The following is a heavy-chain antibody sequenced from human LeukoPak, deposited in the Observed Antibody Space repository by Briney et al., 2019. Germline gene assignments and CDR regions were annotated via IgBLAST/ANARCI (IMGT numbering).Heavy chain of an antibody. D-gene: IGHD2-8*01. Sequence: GGSLRLSCAASGFTFSSYAMSWVRQAPGKGLEWVSAISGSGGSTYYADSVKGRFTISRDNSKNTLYLQMNSLRAEDTAVYYCAKGYEDIVLMVYGLDYWGQGTLVTVSS. J-gene: IGHJ4*02. V-gene: IGHV3-23*01. CDR2: ISGSGGST. CDR1: GFTFSSYA. CDR3: AKGYEDIVLMVYGLDY.